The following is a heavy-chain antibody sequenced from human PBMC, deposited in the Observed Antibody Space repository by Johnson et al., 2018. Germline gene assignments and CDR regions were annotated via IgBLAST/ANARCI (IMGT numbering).Heavy chain of an antibody. J-gene: IGHJ1*01. CDR1: GFTFSSYA. CDR2: ISYDGSNK. CDR3: AKDEHQQLGLPDFKH. Sequence: QVQLVQSGGGVVQPGRSLRLSCAASGFTFSSYAMHWVRQAPGKGLEWVAGISYDGSNKYYADSVKGRFTISRDNSKNTLSLQMNSLRAGDTAVYYCAKDEHQQLGLPDFKHWGQGTLVTVSS. V-gene: IGHV3-30-3*01. D-gene: IGHD6-13*01.